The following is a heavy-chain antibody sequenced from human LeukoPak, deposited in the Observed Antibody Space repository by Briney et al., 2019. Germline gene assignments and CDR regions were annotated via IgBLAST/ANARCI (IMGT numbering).Heavy chain of an antibody. V-gene: IGHV3-21*01. J-gene: IGHJ4*02. D-gene: IGHD5-18*01. CDR1: GFTFSSYN. Sequence: GGSLRLSCLTSGFTFSSYNMNWVRQAPGKGLEWVSSINSNGVYTYYADSVQGRLTISRDNAKNSLFLQLNSLRAEDSAVYFCARRGYSHGPSDYWGQGTLVTVSS. CDR3: ARRGYSHGPSDY. CDR2: INSNGVYT.